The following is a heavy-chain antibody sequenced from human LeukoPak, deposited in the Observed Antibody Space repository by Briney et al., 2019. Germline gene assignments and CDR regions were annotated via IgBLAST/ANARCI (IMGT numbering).Heavy chain of an antibody. D-gene: IGHD6-19*01. J-gene: IGHJ4*02. Sequence: GASVKVSCKTSGYTFTTYAMHWVRQAPGQRLEWMGWINAGNGNTKYSQGFQGRVTITRDASASTAYMELSSLRSEDTAVYYCARDIGSSGWSFDYWGQGTLVTVSS. CDR3: ARDIGSSGWSFDY. V-gene: IGHV1-3*01. CDR2: INAGNGNT. CDR1: GYTFTTYA.